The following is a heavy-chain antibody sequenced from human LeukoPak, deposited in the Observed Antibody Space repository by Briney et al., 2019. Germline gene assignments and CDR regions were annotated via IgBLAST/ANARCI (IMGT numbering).Heavy chain of an antibody. CDR3: ARGSSGYYSIH. Sequence: GRSLRLSCAASGFTFSSYGMHWVRQAPGKGLEWVAVISYDGSNKYYADSVKGRFTISRDSSKNTLYLQMDSLRLEDTAVYYCARGSSGYYSIHWGQGTLVTVSS. CDR2: ISYDGSNK. V-gene: IGHV3-30*03. D-gene: IGHD3-22*01. CDR1: GFTFSSYG. J-gene: IGHJ4*02.